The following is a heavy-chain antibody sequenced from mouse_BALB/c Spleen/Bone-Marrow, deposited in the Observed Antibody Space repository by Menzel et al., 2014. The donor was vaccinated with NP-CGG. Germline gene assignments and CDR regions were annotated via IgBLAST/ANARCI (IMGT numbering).Heavy chain of an antibody. CDR2: ISSYYGDA. CDR3: AREGGNFPWFAY. Sequence: QVQLQQSGAELVRPGVSVKISCKGSGYTFTDYAMHWVKQSHAKSLEWIGVISSYYGDASYNQKSKGKATMTVDKSSSTAYMELARLTSEDSAIYYCAREGGNFPWFAYWGQGTLVTVSA. D-gene: IGHD2-1*01. CDR1: GYTFTDYA. V-gene: IGHV1S137*01. J-gene: IGHJ3*01.